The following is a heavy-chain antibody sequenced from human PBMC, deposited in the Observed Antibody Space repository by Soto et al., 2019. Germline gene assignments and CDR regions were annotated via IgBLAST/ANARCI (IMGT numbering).Heavy chain of an antibody. V-gene: IGHV3-30*18. Sequence: QVQLVESGGGVVQPGRSLRLSCAASGFTFSTYGMHWVRQAPGKGLEWVAVISYDGSNKYYADSVKGRFTISGDNSKNTLYLQMNSLRVEDTAVYFCAKDRIAVAEVMDYWGQGTLVTVSS. CDR3: AKDRIAVAEVMDY. CDR1: GFTFSTYG. J-gene: IGHJ4*02. CDR2: ISYDGSNK. D-gene: IGHD6-19*01.